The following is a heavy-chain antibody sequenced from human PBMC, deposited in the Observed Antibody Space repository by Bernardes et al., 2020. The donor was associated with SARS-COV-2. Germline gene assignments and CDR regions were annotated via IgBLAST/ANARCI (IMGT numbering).Heavy chain of an antibody. V-gene: IGHV4-34*01. J-gene: IGHJ3*01. CDR1: GGSFSGYY. Sequence: SETLSLTCAVYGGSFSGYYWSWNRQPPGKGLEWIGELNHSGSTNYNPSLKSRFTITRDNAKNSLFLQMNSLRDEDTAVYYCASFSRSTSTSGAFDVWGQGTMVTVSS. CDR2: LNHSGST. D-gene: IGHD2-2*01. CDR3: ASFSRSTSTSGAFDV.